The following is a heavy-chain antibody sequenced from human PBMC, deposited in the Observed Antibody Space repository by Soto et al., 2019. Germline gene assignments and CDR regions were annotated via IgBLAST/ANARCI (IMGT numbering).Heavy chain of an antibody. CDR2: ISPFDGNT. V-gene: IGHV1-18*01. CDR3: ARDQGITTFGVYSMYYYGMDV. Sequence: ASVKVSCKTSGYTFTNYGISWVRQAPGQGLEWMGWISPFDGNTNYAQNFQVRVTLTTDTSTSTAYMDLRSLRSDDTAVYYCARDQGITTFGVYSMYYYGMDVWGQGTTVTVSS. CDR1: GYTFTNYG. J-gene: IGHJ6*02. D-gene: IGHD3-3*01.